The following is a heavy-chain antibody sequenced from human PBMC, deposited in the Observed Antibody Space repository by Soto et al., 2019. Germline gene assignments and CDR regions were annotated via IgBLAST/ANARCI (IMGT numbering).Heavy chain of an antibody. V-gene: IGHV3-33*01. Sequence: GGSLRLSCAASGFTFSSYGMHWVRQAPGKGLEWVAVIWYDGSNKYYADSVKGRFTISRDNSKNTLYLQMNSLRAEDTAVYYCARDRLRYSSSYFDYWGQGTLVTVSS. CDR2: IWYDGSNK. D-gene: IGHD6-6*01. CDR3: ARDRLRYSSSYFDY. CDR1: GFTFSSYG. J-gene: IGHJ4*02.